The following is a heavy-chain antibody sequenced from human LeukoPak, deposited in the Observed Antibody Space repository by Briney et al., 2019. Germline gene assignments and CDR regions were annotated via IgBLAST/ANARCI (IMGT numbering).Heavy chain of an antibody. CDR3: ANTRKSSGGNCYSGILVYFDY. CDR2: IKQDGSEK. J-gene: IGHJ4*02. Sequence: GGSLRLSCAASGFTFSSYWMSWVRQAPGKGLEWVANIKQDGSEKYYVDSVKGRFTISRDNAKNTLYLQMNSLRAEDTAVYYCANTRKSSGGNCYSGILVYFDYWGQGTLVTVSS. V-gene: IGHV3-7*01. CDR1: GFTFSSYW. D-gene: IGHD2-15*01.